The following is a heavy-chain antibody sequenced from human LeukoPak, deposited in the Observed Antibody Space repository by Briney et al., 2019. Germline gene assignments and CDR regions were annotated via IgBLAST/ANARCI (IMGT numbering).Heavy chain of an antibody. Sequence: GGSLRLSCAASGFTFNTYWMTWVRQAPGKGLEWVSSISSSGTYVYYADSVKGRFTISRDSAKNSLSLQMNSLRADDAAVYYCARASSKQLAGYLPDGFDIWGQGTMVTVSS. CDR1: GFTFNTYW. J-gene: IGHJ3*02. CDR3: ARASSKQLAGYLPDGFDI. CDR2: ISSSGTYV. D-gene: IGHD3-9*01. V-gene: IGHV3-21*01.